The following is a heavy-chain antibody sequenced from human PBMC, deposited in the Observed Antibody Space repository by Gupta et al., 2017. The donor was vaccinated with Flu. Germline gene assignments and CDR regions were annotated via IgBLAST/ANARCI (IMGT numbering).Heavy chain of an antibody. J-gene: IGHJ4*02. D-gene: IGHD3-9*01. V-gene: IGHV3-23*01. CDR3: AKGREDDILTYTDY. CDR2: ISDSGRRT. Sequence: EVQLLESGGGLVQPGGSLRLSRAASGFTFRNSAMSWVRQAPGNGLEWVSTISDSGRRTYYADSVKGRFTISRDISKDTLYLQMNSLRAKDTAVYYCAKGREDDILTYTDYWGQGTLVTVSS. CDR1: GFTFRNSA.